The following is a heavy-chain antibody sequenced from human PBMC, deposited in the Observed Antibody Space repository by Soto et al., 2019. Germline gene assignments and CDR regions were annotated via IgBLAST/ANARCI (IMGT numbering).Heavy chain of an antibody. CDR2: ISPYNGNT. J-gene: IGHJ5*02. CDR3: ARGGLGYCSGGSCPQKWFDP. V-gene: IGHV1-18*01. D-gene: IGHD2-15*01. Sequence: QVQLVQSGAEVKKPGASVKVSCKASGYTFTSYGITWVRQAPGQGLEWMGWISPYNGNTNYAQKFQGRVTMTTDTTTTTAYMQLRSLRSDDTAVYYCARGGLGYCSGGSCPQKWFDPWGQGTLVTVSS. CDR1: GYTFTSYG.